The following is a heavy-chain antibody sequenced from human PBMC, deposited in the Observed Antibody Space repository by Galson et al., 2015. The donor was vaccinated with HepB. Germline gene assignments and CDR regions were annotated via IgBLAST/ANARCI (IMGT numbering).Heavy chain of an antibody. D-gene: IGHD6-6*01. CDR2: IAYTGST. J-gene: IGHJ2*01. CDR1: GGSISSGDYY. Sequence: SETMSLTCTVSGGSISSGDYYWAWIRQPPGKGLEWIGSIAYTGSTNYNPSLKNRVIISVDPSKNQFSLRLTSVTAADTAVYHCARRLRNPEYGRYWYLDLWGRGTLITVSS. CDR3: ARRLRNPEYGRYWYLDL. V-gene: IGHV4-39*01.